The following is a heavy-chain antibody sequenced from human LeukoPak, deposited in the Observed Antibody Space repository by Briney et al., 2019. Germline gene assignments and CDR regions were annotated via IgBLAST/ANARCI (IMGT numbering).Heavy chain of an antibody. Sequence: PGGSLRLSCVPSGXTVSSNYMSWVRQAPGKGLEWVSVTYSGGSTDYADSVKGRFTISRDNSKNTLYLQMNTLGVEDTAVYYCAGGLGYARSYWGQGTLVTVSS. CDR1: GXTVSSNY. D-gene: IGHD2-2*01. V-gene: IGHV3-66*01. CDR2: TYSGGST. J-gene: IGHJ4*02. CDR3: AGGLGYARSY.